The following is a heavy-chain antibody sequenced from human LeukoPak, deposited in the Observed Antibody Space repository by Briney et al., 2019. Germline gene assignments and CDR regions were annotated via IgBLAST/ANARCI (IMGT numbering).Heavy chain of an antibody. CDR1: GFTFSDYY. Sequence: GGSLRLSCAASGFTFSDYYMSWIRQAPGKGLEWVSYISSSGSTIYYADSVKGRFTISRDNAKNSLYLQMNSLRAEDTAVYYCARDFRAEYYYGSGPLDYWGQGTLVTVSS. CDR2: ISSSGSTI. CDR3: ARDFRAEYYYGSGPLDY. D-gene: IGHD3-10*01. J-gene: IGHJ4*02. V-gene: IGHV3-11*01.